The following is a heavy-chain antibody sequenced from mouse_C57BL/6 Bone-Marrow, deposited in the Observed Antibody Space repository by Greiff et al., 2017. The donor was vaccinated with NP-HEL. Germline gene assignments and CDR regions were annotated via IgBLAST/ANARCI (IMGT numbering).Heavy chain of an antibody. CDR2: ISGGGGNT. CDR3: ARRGITSRAMDY. J-gene: IGHJ4*01. D-gene: IGHD1-1*01. V-gene: IGHV5-9*01. Sequence: EVKLVESGGGLVKPGGSLKLSCAASGFTFSSYTMSWVRQTPEKRLEWVATISGGGGNTYYPDSVKGRFTISRDNAKNTLYLQMSSLRSEDTALYYCARRGITSRAMDYWGQGTSVTVSS. CDR1: GFTFSSYT.